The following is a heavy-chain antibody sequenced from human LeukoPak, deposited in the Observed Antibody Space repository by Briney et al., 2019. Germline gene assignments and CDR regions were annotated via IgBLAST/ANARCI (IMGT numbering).Heavy chain of an antibody. CDR3: AGDASFQEYYMDV. V-gene: IGHV3-30*01. CDR1: GFTLSSYA. J-gene: IGHJ6*03. CDR2: ISFDGSHK. Sequence: GGSLRLSCAASGFTLSSYAMHWVRQAPGKGLEWVAVISFDGSHKYYAESVKGRFTISRDNSKRTLYLQMNSLRTEDTAVYFCAGDASFQEYYMDVWGKGTTVTVSS.